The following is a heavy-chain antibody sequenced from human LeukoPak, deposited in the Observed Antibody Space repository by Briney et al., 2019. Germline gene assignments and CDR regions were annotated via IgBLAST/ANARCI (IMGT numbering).Heavy chain of an antibody. D-gene: IGHD1-26*01. CDR3: ARERGELHRELDS. CDR1: GYTFTDYY. V-gene: IGHV1-46*01. Sequence: ASVKVSCKASGYTFTDYYMEWVRQAPGQGLEWMGWINPSGGSAIYAQKFQGRVTMTSDTSTGTVYMELRSLRSEDTALYFCARERGELHRELDSWGQGTLVTVSS. CDR2: INPSGGSA. J-gene: IGHJ4*02.